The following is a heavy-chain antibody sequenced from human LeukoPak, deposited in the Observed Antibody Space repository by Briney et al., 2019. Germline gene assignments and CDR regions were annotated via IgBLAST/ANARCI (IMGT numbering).Heavy chain of an antibody. CDR2: IQYDGTHK. CDR1: GLSFSSYW. CDR3: ASSHDSSGND. Sequence: GGSLRLSCVASGLSFSSYWMAWVRQAPGKGLERVANIQYDGTHKFYADSVKGRFTISRDNAKNSLFLEMNSLRADDTAVYFCASSHDSSGNDWGQGTLVTVSS. V-gene: IGHV3-7*01. D-gene: IGHD3-22*01. J-gene: IGHJ4*02.